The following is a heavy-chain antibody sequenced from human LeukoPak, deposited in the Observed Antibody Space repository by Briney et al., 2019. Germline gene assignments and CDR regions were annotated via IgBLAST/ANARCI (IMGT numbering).Heavy chain of an antibody. CDR3: ARVIYGSGTYYKGWFDP. Sequence: GGSLRLSCAASGFTFSSYGMHWVRQAPGKGLEWVAVISYDGSNKYYADSVKGRFTISRDNFNNTLYLQMNSLRAEDTAVYYCARVIYGSGTYYKGWFDPWGQGTLVTVSS. J-gene: IGHJ5*02. V-gene: IGHV3-30*03. CDR1: GFTFSSYG. CDR2: ISYDGSNK. D-gene: IGHD3-10*01.